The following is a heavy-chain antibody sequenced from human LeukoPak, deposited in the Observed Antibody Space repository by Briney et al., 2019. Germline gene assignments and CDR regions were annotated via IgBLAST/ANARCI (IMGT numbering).Heavy chain of an antibody. D-gene: IGHD4-17*01. CDR2: ISAYNGNT. Sequence: GASVKVSCKASGYTFSSYGITWVRQAPGQGLEWMGWISAYNGNTVYAQRFQGRVSMTTDTSTNTAYMEVRSLTSDDTAIYYCAMAKRSTVTTLDYWGQGTLVTVSS. J-gene: IGHJ4*02. CDR1: GYTFSSYG. CDR3: AMAKRSTVTTLDY. V-gene: IGHV1-18*01.